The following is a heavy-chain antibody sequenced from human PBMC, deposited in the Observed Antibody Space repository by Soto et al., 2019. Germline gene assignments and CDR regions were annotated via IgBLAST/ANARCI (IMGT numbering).Heavy chain of an antibody. J-gene: IGHJ5*02. CDR3: VKGEVMIFGVVTFDR. D-gene: IGHD3-3*01. Sequence: GGSLRLSCSASGFTFSNSAMYWVRQAPGKGLEYVATITSYGGTTYYADSVKGRFTISRDNSKNILYLQMSSLRPEDTAVYYCVKGEVMIFGVVTFDRWGQGTLVTVSS. CDR2: ITSYGGTT. CDR1: GFTFSNSA. V-gene: IGHV3-64D*06.